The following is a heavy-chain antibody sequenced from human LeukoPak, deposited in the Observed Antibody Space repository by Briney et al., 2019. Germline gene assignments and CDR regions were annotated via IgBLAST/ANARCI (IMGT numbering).Heavy chain of an antibody. Sequence: ASVKVSCKASGYTFTSYGISWVRQAPGQGLEWMRWISAYNGNTNYAQKLQGRVTMTTDTSTSTAYMELRSLRSDDTAVYYCARDEAMVRGVAHFDYWGQGTLVTVSS. V-gene: IGHV1-18*01. D-gene: IGHD3-10*01. CDR2: ISAYNGNT. CDR3: ARDEAMVRGVAHFDY. J-gene: IGHJ4*02. CDR1: GYTFTSYG.